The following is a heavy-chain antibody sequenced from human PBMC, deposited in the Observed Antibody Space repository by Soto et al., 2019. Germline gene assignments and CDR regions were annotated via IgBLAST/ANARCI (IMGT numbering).Heavy chain of an antibody. D-gene: IGHD6-13*01. CDR3: ARDYSSSWYERTPTYYYYGMDV. J-gene: IGHJ6*02. Sequence: SETLSLTCAVSGGSISSSNWWSWVRQPPGKGLEWIGEIYHSGSTNYNPSLKSRVTISVDKSKNQFSLKLGSVTAADTAVYYCARDYSSSWYERTPTYYYYGMDVWGQGTTVTVSS. CDR1: GGSISSSNW. V-gene: IGHV4-4*02. CDR2: IYHSGST.